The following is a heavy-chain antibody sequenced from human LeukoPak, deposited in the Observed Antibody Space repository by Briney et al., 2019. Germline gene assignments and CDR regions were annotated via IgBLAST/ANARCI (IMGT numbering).Heavy chain of an antibody. V-gene: IGHV3-74*01. CDR3: ARPLGPRNTVTTPAPFDY. Sequence: GGSLRLSCAASGFTFNNSWMNWVRQAPGKGLKWVSRINSDGSSTSYADAVKGRFSISRDNVKNTLYLQMNSLRGEDTAVYYCARPLGPRNTVTTPAPFDYWGQGTLVTVSS. CDR2: INSDGSST. CDR1: GFTFNNSW. D-gene: IGHD4-17*01. J-gene: IGHJ4*02.